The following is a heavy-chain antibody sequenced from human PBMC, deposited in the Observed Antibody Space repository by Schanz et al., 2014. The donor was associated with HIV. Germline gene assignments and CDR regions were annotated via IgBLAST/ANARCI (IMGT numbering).Heavy chain of an antibody. V-gene: IGHV3-30*04. CDR2: ISHDGRDQ. Sequence: QVQLVESGGGVVQPGRSLRLSCAVSGFTFSNYAMHWVRQAPGKGLEWVAVISHDGRDQFYADAVKGRFTISRDNSNNTVYLQMHSLKSDDTAMYYCAKRRDSGYAYFDYWGQGTLVTVSS. D-gene: IGHD1-1*01. J-gene: IGHJ4*02. CDR3: AKRRDSGYAYFDY. CDR1: GFTFSNYA.